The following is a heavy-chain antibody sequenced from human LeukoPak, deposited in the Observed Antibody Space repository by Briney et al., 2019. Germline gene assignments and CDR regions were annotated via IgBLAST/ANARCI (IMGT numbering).Heavy chain of an antibody. CDR2: INHSGST. J-gene: IGHJ5*02. Sequence: PSETLSLTCGVYGGSLSGYYWSWIRQPPGKGLEWIGEINHSGSTNYNPSLKSRVTISIDTSKNQFSLNLSSVTAADTAVYYCARLPASQGYSSGMHWFDPWGQGTLVTVSS. CDR1: GGSLSGYY. V-gene: IGHV4-34*01. CDR3: ARLPASQGYSSGMHWFDP. D-gene: IGHD6-19*01.